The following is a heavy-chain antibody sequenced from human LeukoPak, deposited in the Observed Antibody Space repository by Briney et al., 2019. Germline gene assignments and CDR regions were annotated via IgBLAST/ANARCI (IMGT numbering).Heavy chain of an antibody. CDR3: AGDTPPGGDYYFDY. J-gene: IGHJ4*02. CDR1: GFSFSTYG. CDR2: IWNAGTNT. V-gene: IGHV3-33*01. Sequence: GGSLRLSWAASGFSFSTYGMHWVRQAPGKGLEWVALIWNAGTNTYYADSVKGRFTISRDNSKNTPYLQMNSLRAEDTAVYYCAGDTPPGGDYYFDYWGQGTLVIVSS. D-gene: IGHD3-16*01.